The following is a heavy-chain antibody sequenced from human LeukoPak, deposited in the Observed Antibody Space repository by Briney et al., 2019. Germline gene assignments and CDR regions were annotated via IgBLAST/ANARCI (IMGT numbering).Heavy chain of an antibody. CDR3: ARAAYNWN. Sequence: GGSLRLSCAASGFTFRDYVMSWVRQAPGKGLEWVSYIDPSGTALFYADSVKGRFTISSDNRNNSLYLQLRSLRADDTAVYYCARAAYNWNWGQGTLVTVSS. D-gene: IGHD1-20*01. CDR2: IDPSGTAL. CDR1: GFTFRDYV. J-gene: IGHJ4*02. V-gene: IGHV3-11*01.